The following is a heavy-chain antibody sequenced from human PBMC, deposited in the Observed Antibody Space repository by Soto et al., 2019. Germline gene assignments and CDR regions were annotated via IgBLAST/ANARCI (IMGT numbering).Heavy chain of an antibody. Sequence: SDTLSLTCTVSGGSISGYYWSWIRQPPGKGLEYIVDIDYSGSTNCNHSLKSLVTISVDTSKKQFSLKLTSVTTADTAVYYCARGKDITIKTLDXLGQGATVTAS. D-gene: IGHD2-15*01. J-gene: IGHJ6*02. CDR1: GGSISGYY. CDR2: IDYSGST. V-gene: IGHV4-59*01. CDR3: ARGKDITIKTLDX.